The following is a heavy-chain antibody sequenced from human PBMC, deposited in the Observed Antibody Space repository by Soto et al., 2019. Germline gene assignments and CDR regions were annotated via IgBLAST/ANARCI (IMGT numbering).Heavy chain of an antibody. D-gene: IGHD1-26*01. CDR2: IYSGGST. CDR3: ARARGGRPEAFDI. J-gene: IGHJ3*02. Sequence: AGGSLRLSCAASGFTVSSNYMSWVRQAPGKGLEWVSVIYSGGSTYYADSVKGRFTISRDNSKNTPYLQMNSLRAEDTAVYYCARARGGRPEAFDIWGQGTMVTVS. CDR1: GFTVSSNY. V-gene: IGHV3-53*01.